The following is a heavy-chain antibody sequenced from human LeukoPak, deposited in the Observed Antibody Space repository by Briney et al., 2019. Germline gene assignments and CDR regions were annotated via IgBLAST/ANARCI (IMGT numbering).Heavy chain of an antibody. Sequence: GGSLRLSCATSGFTFSSYAMHWVRQAPGKGLEWVAVISYDGSNKYYADSAKGRFTISRDNSKNTLYLQMNSLRAEDTAVYYCARVPRPKDGMDVWGQGTTVTVSS. CDR1: GFTFSSYA. J-gene: IGHJ6*02. CDR3: ARVPRPKDGMDV. CDR2: ISYDGSNK. V-gene: IGHV3-30-3*01.